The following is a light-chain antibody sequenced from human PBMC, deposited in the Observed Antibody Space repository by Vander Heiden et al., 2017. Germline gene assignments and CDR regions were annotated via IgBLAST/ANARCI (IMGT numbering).Light chain of an antibody. V-gene: IGKV3-15*01. CDR1: QSVTNN. CDR3: QQDNNWRWT. Sequence: EIVMTQSPATLSVSPGERATLSFRASQSVTNNLAWYQYIPFQAPRLLISGASTRAPGIPARFSGSGSGTQFTLTIRSLHSEDFAVYYCQQDNNWRWTFGHWTKAEIK. CDR2: GAS. J-gene: IGKJ1*01.